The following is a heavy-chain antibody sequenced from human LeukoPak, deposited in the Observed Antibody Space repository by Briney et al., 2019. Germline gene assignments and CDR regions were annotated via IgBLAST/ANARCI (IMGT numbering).Heavy chain of an antibody. D-gene: IGHD7-27*01. CDR3: ARQKANWGSVDY. V-gene: IGHV1-2*02. CDR1: GYTFTGYY. J-gene: IGHJ4*02. Sequence: ASVKVSCKASGYTFTGYYMHWVRQAPGQGLEWMGWINPNSGGTNYVQKFQGRVTITTDESTSTAYMELSSLRSEDTAVYYCARQKANWGSVDYWGQGTLVTVSS. CDR2: INPNSGGT.